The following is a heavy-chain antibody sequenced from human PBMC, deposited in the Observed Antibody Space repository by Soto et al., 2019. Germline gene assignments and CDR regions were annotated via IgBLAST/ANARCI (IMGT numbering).Heavy chain of an antibody. CDR3: ARDLPPPHC. CDR2: ISAYNGHT. V-gene: IGHV1-18*01. Sequence: QVQLVQSGAEVKKPGASVKVSCKASGYTFTSYGIGWVRQAPGQGLEWMGWISAYNGHTNYAQKLQGRVTMTTDTSTSTAYLALQSLRSDDTSVYNCARDLPPPHCWGQGTLVTVSS. J-gene: IGHJ4*02. CDR1: GYTFTSYG.